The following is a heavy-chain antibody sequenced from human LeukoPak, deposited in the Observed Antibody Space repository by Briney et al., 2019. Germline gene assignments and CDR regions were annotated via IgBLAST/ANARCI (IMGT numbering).Heavy chain of an antibody. Sequence: SSQTLSLTCTVSGGSISSGDYYWSWIRQPPGKGLEWIGYIYYSGSTYYNPSLKSRVTIPVDTSKNQFSLKLSSVTAADTAVYYCARELIRGYDILTGYDYWGQGTLVTVSS. V-gene: IGHV4-30-4*08. CDR3: ARELIRGYDILTGYDY. CDR2: IYYSGST. J-gene: IGHJ4*02. D-gene: IGHD3-9*01. CDR1: GGSISSGDYY.